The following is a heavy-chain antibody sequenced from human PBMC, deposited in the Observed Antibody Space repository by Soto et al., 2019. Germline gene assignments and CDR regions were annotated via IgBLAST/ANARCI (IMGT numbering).Heavy chain of an antibody. CDR3: ARDKVWGGFDI. V-gene: IGHV1-18*01. CDR2: SSGYNGNT. CDR1: GYSFSNYN. Sequence: ASVKVSCKSSGYSFSNYNFCWVRQAPGQGLEWLGWSSGYNGNTNYAQKLQGRVTMTTDSFTSTAYMELRSLRSDDTAVYYCARDKVWGGFDIWGQGTMVTVS. D-gene: IGHD3-16*01. J-gene: IGHJ3*02.